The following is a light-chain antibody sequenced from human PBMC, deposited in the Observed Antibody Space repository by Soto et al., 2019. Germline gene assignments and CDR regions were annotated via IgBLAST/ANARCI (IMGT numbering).Light chain of an antibody. CDR3: CSYAGSYTYV. J-gene: IGLJ1*01. CDR2: DVN. V-gene: IGLV2-11*01. Sequence: QSVLTQPASVSGSPGQSVTISCTGPRSDIGDSNFISWYRQHPGKAPKLMIYDVNKRPSGVPDRFSGSKSGNTASLAISGLQTEDEADYYCCSYAGSYTYVFGTGTKVTVL. CDR1: RSDIGDSNF.